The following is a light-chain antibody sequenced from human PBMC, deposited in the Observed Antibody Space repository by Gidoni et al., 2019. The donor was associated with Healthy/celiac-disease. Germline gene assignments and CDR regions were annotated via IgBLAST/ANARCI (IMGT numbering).Light chain of an antibody. V-gene: IGKV3-11*01. CDR2: DAS. J-gene: IGKJ5*01. Sequence: EIVLTQSPATLSLSPGERATLSCRASQSVSSYLAWYQQNPGQAPRLLIYDASTRATGIPARFSGSGSGTAFTLTIRRLEPEDFAVYYCQQRSNWPPEVTFGQGTRLEI. CDR3: QQRSNWPPEVT. CDR1: QSVSSY.